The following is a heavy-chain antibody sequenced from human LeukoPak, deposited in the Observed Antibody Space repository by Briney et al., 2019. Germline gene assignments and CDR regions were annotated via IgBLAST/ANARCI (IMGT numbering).Heavy chain of an antibody. CDR3: AAAAADEFQHQDALDI. V-gene: IGHV4-59*01. Sequence: SETLSLTCTVSGGSISSYYWSWIRQPPGKGLEWIGYIYYSGSTNYNPSLKSRVTISVDTSKNQFSLKLSSVTAADTAVYYCAAAAADEFQHQDALDICGQGRMVTGSS. D-gene: IGHD6-13*01. J-gene: IGHJ3*02. CDR1: GGSISSYY. CDR2: IYYSGST.